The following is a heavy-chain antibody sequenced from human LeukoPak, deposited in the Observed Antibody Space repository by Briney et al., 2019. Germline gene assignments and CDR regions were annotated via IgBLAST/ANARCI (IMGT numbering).Heavy chain of an antibody. Sequence: PGGSLRLSCAASGFTFSNYAMSWVRQAPGKGLEWVSGISGSGVSTYYADSVKGRFTISRDNSKNTLYLRMDSLRAEDTAIYYCAKLLWFGEGRADYWGQGTLVTVSS. D-gene: IGHD3-10*01. V-gene: IGHV3-23*01. CDR3: AKLLWFGEGRADY. CDR1: GFTFSNYA. J-gene: IGHJ4*02. CDR2: ISGSGVST.